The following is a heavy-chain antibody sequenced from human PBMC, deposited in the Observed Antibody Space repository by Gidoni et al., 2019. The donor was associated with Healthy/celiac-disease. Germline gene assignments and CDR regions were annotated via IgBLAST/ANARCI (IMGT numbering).Heavy chain of an antibody. D-gene: IGHD2-2*01. V-gene: IGHV1-46*03. CDR3: ASPDCSSTSCYAAMDYYYGMDV. CDR1: GYIFTSYY. Sequence: QVQLVQSGAEVKKPGASVKVSCKASGYIFTSYYIHWVRQAPGQGLEWMGIINPICGSTSYAQKFQGRVTMTRDTSTSTVYMELSSLRSEDTAVYYCASPDCSSTSCYAAMDYYYGMDVWGQGTTVTVSS. CDR2: INPICGST. J-gene: IGHJ6*02.